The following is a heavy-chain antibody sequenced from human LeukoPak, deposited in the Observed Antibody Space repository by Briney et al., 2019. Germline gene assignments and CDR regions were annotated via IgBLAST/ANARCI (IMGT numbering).Heavy chain of an antibody. CDR1: GYAFTGYY. J-gene: IGHJ5*02. D-gene: IGHD2-15*01. CDR2: INPNSGGT. CDR3: ARTPIVVVVAATLSWFDP. V-gene: IGHV1-2*06. Sequence: VASVKVSCKASGYAFTGYYMHWVRQAPGQGLEWMGRINPNSGGTNYAQKFQGRVTMTRDTSISTAYMELSRLRSDDTAVYYCARTPIVVVVAATLSWFDPWGQGTLVTVSS.